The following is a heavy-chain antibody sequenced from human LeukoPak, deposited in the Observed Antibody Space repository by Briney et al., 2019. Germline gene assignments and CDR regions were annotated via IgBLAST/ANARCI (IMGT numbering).Heavy chain of an antibody. CDR3: ARGRYCTDGSCYFDY. D-gene: IGHD2-15*01. Sequence: NSSETLSLTCTVSRVSISTFYWSWIRQPAGKGLEWIGHIYTSGTTNYNPSLKSRVTMSIDTSKNQFSLKLSSVTAADTAVYYCARGRYCTDGSCYFDYWGQGTLVTVSS. J-gene: IGHJ4*02. CDR2: IYTSGTT. CDR1: RVSISTFY. V-gene: IGHV4-4*07.